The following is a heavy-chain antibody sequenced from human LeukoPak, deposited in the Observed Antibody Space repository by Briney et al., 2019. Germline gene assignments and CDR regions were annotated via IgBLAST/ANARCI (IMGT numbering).Heavy chain of an antibody. CDR3: AKVPFTRAAQFDY. V-gene: IGHV3-7*05. CDR1: GFIFSRYW. CDR2: IKQDGSEK. J-gene: IGHJ4*02. D-gene: IGHD2-15*01. Sequence: GGSLRLSCAASGFIFSRYWMSWVRQAPGKGLEWVANIKQDGSEKYYVDSVKGRFTISRDNAQNSLHLQMNSLRAEDTAVYYCAKVPFTRAAQFDYWGQGTLVTVSS.